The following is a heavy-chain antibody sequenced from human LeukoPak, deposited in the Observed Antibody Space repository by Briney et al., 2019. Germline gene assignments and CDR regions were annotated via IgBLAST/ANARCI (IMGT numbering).Heavy chain of an antibody. CDR2: ISYDGSNK. Sequence: GGSLRLSCAASGFTFSSYGMHWVRQAPGKGLEWVAVISYDGSNKYYADSVKGRFTISRDNSENTLYLQMNSLRAEDTAVYYCAKDLYYYDSSGYYDFDYWGQGTLVTVSS. D-gene: IGHD3-22*01. J-gene: IGHJ4*02. CDR3: AKDLYYYDSSGYYDFDY. V-gene: IGHV3-30*18. CDR1: GFTFSSYG.